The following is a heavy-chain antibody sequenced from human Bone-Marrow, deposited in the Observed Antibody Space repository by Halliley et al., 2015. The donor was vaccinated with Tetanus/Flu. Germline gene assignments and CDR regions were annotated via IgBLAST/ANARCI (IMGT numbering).Heavy chain of an antibody. J-gene: IGHJ4*02. V-gene: IGHV3-23*01. CDR2: IVGSGFDT. Sequence: SLRLSCVASGFTFSSYAMSWVRQAPGKGLEWVSGIVGSGFDTYYADSVKGRFTITRDNSKNTLFLQMSSLRAGDTAVYYCAKSDDVVVITTRPFDYWGQGTLVPVSS. CDR3: AKSDDVVVITTRPFDY. CDR1: GFTFSSYA. D-gene: IGHD3-22*01.